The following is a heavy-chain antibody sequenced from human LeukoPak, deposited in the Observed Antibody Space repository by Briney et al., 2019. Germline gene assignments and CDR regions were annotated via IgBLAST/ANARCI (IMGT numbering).Heavy chain of an antibody. J-gene: IGHJ4*02. Sequence: PSETLSLTCTVSGGSINSTSYYWGWIRQPPGKGLEWIGSIYYSGSTYYNPSLKSRVTISVDTSKNQFSLNLSSVTAADTAVYYCARGTYGVPGEYSLDYWGQGTLVTVSS. CDR2: IYYSGST. V-gene: IGHV4-39*07. CDR1: GGSINSTSYY. D-gene: IGHD2/OR15-2a*01. CDR3: ARGTYGVPGEYSLDY.